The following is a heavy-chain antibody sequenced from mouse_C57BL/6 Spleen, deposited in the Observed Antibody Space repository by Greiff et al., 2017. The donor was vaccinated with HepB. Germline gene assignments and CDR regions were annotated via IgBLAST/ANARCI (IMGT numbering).Heavy chain of an antibody. D-gene: IGHD1-1*01. CDR2: ISSGSSTI. CDR1: GFTFSDYG. V-gene: IGHV5-17*01. Sequence: EVKVEESGGGLVKPGGSLKLSCAASGFTFSDYGMHWVRQAPEKGLEWVAYISSGSSTIYYADTVKGRFTISRDNAKNTLFLQMTSLRSEDTAMYYCARSYYGSSYDWYFDVWGTGTTVTVSS. J-gene: IGHJ1*03. CDR3: ARSYYGSSYDWYFDV.